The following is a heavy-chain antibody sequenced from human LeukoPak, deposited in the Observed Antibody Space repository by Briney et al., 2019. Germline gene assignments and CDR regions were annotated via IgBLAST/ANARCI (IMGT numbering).Heavy chain of an antibody. CDR2: IYHSGST. CDR3: ALLRPTTGDAFDI. Sequence: SQTLSLTCTVSGGSISSGGYYWSWIRQPPGKGLEWIGYIYHSGSTYYNPSLKSRVTISVDRSKNQFSLKLSSVTAADTAVYCCALLRPTTGDAFDIWGQGTMVTVSS. D-gene: IGHD4-17*01. CDR1: GGSISSGGYY. V-gene: IGHV4-30-2*01. J-gene: IGHJ3*02.